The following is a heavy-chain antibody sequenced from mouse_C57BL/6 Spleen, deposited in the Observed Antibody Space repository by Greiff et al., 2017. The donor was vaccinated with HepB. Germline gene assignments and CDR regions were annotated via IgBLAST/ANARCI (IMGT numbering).Heavy chain of an antibody. Sequence: VQLQQPGTELVKPGASVKLSCKASDYTFTSYWMHWVKQRPGQGLEWIGNINPSNGGTNYNEKFKSKATLTVDKSSSTAYMQLSSLTSEDSAVYYCARESYDYDGVPFDYWGQGTTLTVSS. V-gene: IGHV1-53*01. CDR3: ARESYDYDGVPFDY. D-gene: IGHD2-4*01. CDR2: INPSNGGT. CDR1: DYTFTSYW. J-gene: IGHJ2*01.